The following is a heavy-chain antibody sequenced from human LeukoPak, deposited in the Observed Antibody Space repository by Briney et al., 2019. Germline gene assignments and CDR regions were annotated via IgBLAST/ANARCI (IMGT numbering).Heavy chain of an antibody. CDR1: GGAFSSYA. CDR3: ARVPLGIFGVVNYYYYMDV. Sequence: SVKVSCKASGGAFSSYAISWVRQAPGQGLEWMGGIIPIFGTANYAQKFQGRVTITTDESTSTAYMELSSLRSEDTAVYYCARVPLGIFGVVNYYYYMDVWGKGTTVTVSS. J-gene: IGHJ6*03. D-gene: IGHD3-3*01. V-gene: IGHV1-69*05. CDR2: IIPIFGTA.